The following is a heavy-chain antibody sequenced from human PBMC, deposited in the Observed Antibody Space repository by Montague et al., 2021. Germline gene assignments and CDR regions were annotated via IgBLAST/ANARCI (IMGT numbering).Heavy chain of an antibody. J-gene: IGHJ6*02. CDR1: GGAISSSSCY. D-gene: IGHD1-14*01. CDR2: IYYSGST. Sequence: SETLSLTCNVSGGAISSSSCYWGWIRQPPGKGLEWIGSIYYSGSTYYSPSLKSRVTISADTSQKEFSLKLRSVTAADTAVYYCAITSKFRENEGNYYYNALDVWGQGTTVTVSS. V-gene: IGHV4-39*01. CDR3: AITSKFRENEGNYYYNALDV.